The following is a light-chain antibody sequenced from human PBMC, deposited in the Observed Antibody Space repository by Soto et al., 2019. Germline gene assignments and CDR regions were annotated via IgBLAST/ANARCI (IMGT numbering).Light chain of an antibody. J-gene: IGLJ1*01. V-gene: IGLV2-14*03. CDR1: SSDIGAYDY. CDR2: GNT. Sequence: QSVLTQPASLSGSPGQSITISCTGTSSDIGAYDYVSWFQQHPGKAPKLLIVGNTIRPSGVPDRFSASTSGTSASLAITGLQAEDEGDYYCKSYDSTLSARYVFGTGTKLTVL. CDR3: KSYDSTLSARYV.